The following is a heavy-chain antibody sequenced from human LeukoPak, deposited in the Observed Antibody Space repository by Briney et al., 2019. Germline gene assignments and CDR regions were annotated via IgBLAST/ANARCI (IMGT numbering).Heavy chain of an antibody. CDR2: IYYSGST. CDR3: ARRDYDVWSGYPGAAFDI. CDR1: GGSISSSSYY. D-gene: IGHD3-3*01. Sequence: SETLSLTCTVSGGSISSSSYYWGWIRQPPGKGLEWTGSIYYSGSTYYNPSLKSRVTISVDTSKNQFSLKLSSVTAADTAVYYCARRDYDVWSGYPGAAFDIWGQGTMVTVSS. J-gene: IGHJ3*02. V-gene: IGHV4-39*01.